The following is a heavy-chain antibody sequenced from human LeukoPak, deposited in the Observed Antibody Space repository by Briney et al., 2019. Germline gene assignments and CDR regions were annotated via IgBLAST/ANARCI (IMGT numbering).Heavy chain of an antibody. Sequence: PGGSLRLSCVVSGFTFSNAWMNWVRQAPGKGLEWVGRIKSKTDGGTIDYAAAVKGRFTISRDDSEDTLFLQMNSLKSEDTGVYYCTTVLRWFGESDYWGQGALVTVSS. V-gene: IGHV3-15*01. CDR2: IKSKTDGGTI. J-gene: IGHJ4*02. D-gene: IGHD3-10*01. CDR1: GFTFSNAW. CDR3: TTVLRWFGESDY.